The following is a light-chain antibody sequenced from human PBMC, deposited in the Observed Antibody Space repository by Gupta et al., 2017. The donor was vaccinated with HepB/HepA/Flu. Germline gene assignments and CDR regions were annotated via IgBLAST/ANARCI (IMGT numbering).Light chain of an antibody. CDR3: QHYYSSMS. Sequence: DIVMTQSPDSLAVSLGERATINCKSSQSVLFNSDNKNYLAWYQQRPGQPPNLLIYWASTRESGVPDRFTGSGSGTDFTLTISSLQAEDVAVYYCQHYYSSMSFGGGTKVEIK. J-gene: IGKJ4*01. V-gene: IGKV4-1*01. CDR1: QSVLFNSDNKNY. CDR2: WAS.